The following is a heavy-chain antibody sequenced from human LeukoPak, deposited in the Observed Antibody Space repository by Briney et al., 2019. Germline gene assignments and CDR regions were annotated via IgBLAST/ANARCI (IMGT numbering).Heavy chain of an antibody. CDR2: ISYDGSNK. Sequence: PGGSLRLSCAASGFTFSSYAMHWVRQAPGKGLEWVAVISYDGSNKYYADSVKGRFTISRDNSKNTLYLQMNSLRADDTAIYYCAKSWREDGDYWSFNYWGQGALVTVSS. D-gene: IGHD4-17*01. CDR3: AKSWREDGDYWSFNY. J-gene: IGHJ4*02. V-gene: IGHV3-30*04. CDR1: GFTFSSYA.